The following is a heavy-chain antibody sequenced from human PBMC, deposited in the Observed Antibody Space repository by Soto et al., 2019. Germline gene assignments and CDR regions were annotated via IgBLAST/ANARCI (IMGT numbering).Heavy chain of an antibody. V-gene: IGHV3-33*01. Sequence: QVQLVESGGGVVQPGRSLRLSCAASGFIFSTYGMHWVRQAPGKGLEWVGVIWYDGSNKYYADSVKGRFTISRDNSKNTLYLQMNSLRAEDTAVYYCARDTTRAMVRIYYGMDVWGQGTTVTVSS. CDR1: GFIFSTYG. CDR3: ARDTTRAMVRIYYGMDV. J-gene: IGHJ6*02. CDR2: IWYDGSNK. D-gene: IGHD3-10*01.